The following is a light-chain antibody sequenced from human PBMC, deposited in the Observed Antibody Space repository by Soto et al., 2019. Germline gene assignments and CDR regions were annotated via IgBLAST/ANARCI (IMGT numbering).Light chain of an antibody. CDR2: WAS. CDR1: QSVLHSSNNKNY. J-gene: IGKJ1*01. CDR3: QQYSSSWT. Sequence: DIVMTQSPDSLAVSLGERATINCKSSQSVLHSSNNKNYLAWYQQKPGQPPKLLIYWASTRESGVPDRFSGSGSGTDFTLTISRLEPEDFAVYYCQQYSSSWTFGQGTKVDI. V-gene: IGKV4-1*01.